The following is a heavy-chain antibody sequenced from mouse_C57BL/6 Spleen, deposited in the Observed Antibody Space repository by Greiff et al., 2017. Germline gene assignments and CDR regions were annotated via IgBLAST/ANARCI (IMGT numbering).Heavy chain of an antibody. V-gene: IGHV1-42*01. CDR3: SRSAHYYAMDY. CDR1: GYSFTGYY. J-gene: IGHJ4*01. Sequence: VQLQQSGPELVKPGASVKISCKASGYSFTGYYMNWVKQSPEKSLEWLGEINPSTGGTTYNQKFKAKATLTVDKSSITAYMQLKSLTSEDSAVYYCSRSAHYYAMDYWGQGTSVTVSS. CDR2: INPSTGGT.